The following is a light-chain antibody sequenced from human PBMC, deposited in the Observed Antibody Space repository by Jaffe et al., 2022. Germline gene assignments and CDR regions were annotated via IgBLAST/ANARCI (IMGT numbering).Light chain of an antibody. CDR3: QQYGSSPPRVT. Sequence: EIVLTQSPGTLSLSPGERATLSCRASQSVGSSYLAWYQQKPGQAPRLLIYGTSSRATGIPDRFSGSGSGTDFTLTISRLEPEDFAVYYCQQYGSSPPRVTFGGGTKVEIK. CDR2: GTS. V-gene: IGKV3-20*01. CDR1: QSVGSSY. J-gene: IGKJ4*01.